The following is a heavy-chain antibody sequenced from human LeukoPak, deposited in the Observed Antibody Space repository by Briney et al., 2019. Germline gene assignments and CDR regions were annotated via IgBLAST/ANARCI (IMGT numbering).Heavy chain of an antibody. J-gene: IGHJ5*02. Sequence: SETLSLTCAVYGGSFSGYYWSWIRQPPGKGLEWIGEINHSGSTNYNPSLKSRVTISVDTSKNQFPLKLSSVTAADTAVYYCARGANCSGGSCYPDTRFDPWGQGTLVTVSS. CDR1: GGSFSGYY. CDR3: ARGANCSGGSCYPDTRFDP. D-gene: IGHD2-15*01. CDR2: INHSGST. V-gene: IGHV4-34*01.